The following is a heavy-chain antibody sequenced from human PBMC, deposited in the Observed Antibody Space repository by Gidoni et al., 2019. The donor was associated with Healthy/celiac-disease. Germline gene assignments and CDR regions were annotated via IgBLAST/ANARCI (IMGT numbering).Heavy chain of an antibody. D-gene: IGHD6-13*01. CDR3: ARGRLSSSWYLYWFDP. Sequence: QVQLQQWGAGLLKPSETLSLTCAVYGGSFSGYYWSWIRQPPGKGLEWIGEINHSGSTNYNPSLKSRVTISVDTSKNQFSLKLSSVTAADTAVYYCARGRLSSSWYLYWFDPWGQGTLVTVSS. J-gene: IGHJ5*02. CDR1: GGSFSGYY. V-gene: IGHV4-34*01. CDR2: INHSGST.